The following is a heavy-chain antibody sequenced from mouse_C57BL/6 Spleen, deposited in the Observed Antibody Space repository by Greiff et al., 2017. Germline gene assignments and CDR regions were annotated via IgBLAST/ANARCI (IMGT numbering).Heavy chain of an antibody. CDR2: IHPNSGST. Sequence: QVQLQQPGAELVKPGASVKLSCKASGYTFTSYWMHWVKQRPGQGLEWIGMIHPNSGSTNYNEKFKSKATLTVDKSSSTAYMQLSSLTSEDSAVXYCATEFITTVVRYFDVWGTGTTVTVSS. D-gene: IGHD1-1*01. CDR3: ATEFITTVVRYFDV. J-gene: IGHJ1*03. CDR1: GYTFTSYW. V-gene: IGHV1-64*01.